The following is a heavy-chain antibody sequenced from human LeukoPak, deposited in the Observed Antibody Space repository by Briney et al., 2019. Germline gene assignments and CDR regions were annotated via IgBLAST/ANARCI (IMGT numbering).Heavy chain of an antibody. CDR3: AKDQGAFDYFDY. CDR1: EFSVGSNY. Sequence: GGSLRLSCAASEFSVGSNYMTWVRQAPGKGLEWVSYISSSGSTIYYADSVKGRFTISRDNAKNSLYLQMNSLRAEDTAVYYCAKDQGAFDYFDYWGQGTLVTVSS. V-gene: IGHV3-11*01. J-gene: IGHJ4*02. D-gene: IGHD1-26*01. CDR2: ISSSGSTI.